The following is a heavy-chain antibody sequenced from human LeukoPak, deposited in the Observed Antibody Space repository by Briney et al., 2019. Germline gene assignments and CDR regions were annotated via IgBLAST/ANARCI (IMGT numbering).Heavy chain of an antibody. Sequence: HPGGSLRLSCAASGFTFIRSWMSWVRQAPGRGLEWVANINQDGSEKYYVDSVKGRFTISRDNAKNSLYLQMNSLRADDTAVYYCARDEDHAAAYWGQGTLVTVSS. J-gene: IGHJ4*02. CDR2: INQDGSEK. V-gene: IGHV3-7*03. CDR3: ARDEDHAAAY. CDR1: GFTFIRSW. D-gene: IGHD2-15*01.